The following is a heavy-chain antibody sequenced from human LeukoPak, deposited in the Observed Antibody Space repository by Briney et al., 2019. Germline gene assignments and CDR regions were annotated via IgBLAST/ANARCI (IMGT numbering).Heavy chain of an antibody. CDR2: IYHSGST. CDR1: TYSISSAYY. J-gene: IGHJ5*02. CDR3: ARQYSTNWYDDRGWFDP. V-gene: IGHV4-38-2*02. Sequence: PSETLSLTCSVSTYSISSAYYWGWIRQPPGKGLQWIGSIYHSGSTSYNPSLKSRVTISVDTSKNQFSLKLSSVTAADTAFYYCARQYSTNWYDDRGWFDPRGQGTLVTVSS. D-gene: IGHD6-13*01.